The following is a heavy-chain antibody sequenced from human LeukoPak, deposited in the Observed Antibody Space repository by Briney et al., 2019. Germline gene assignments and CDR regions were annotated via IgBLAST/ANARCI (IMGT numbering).Heavy chain of an antibody. J-gene: IGHJ4*02. CDR1: GGSFSGYY. D-gene: IGHD4-17*01. CDR3: ARGLVDESGETRAHFDY. Sequence: ASETLSLTCAVYGGSFSGYYWSWIRQPPGKGLEWTGEINHSGSTNYNPSLKSRVTISVDTSKNQFSLKLSSVTAADTAVYYCARGLVDESGETRAHFDYWGQGTLVTVSS. CDR2: INHSGST. V-gene: IGHV4-34*01.